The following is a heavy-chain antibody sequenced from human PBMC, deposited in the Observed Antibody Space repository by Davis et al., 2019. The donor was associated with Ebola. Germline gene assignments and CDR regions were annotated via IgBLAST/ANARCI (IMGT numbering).Heavy chain of an antibody. CDR1: GFTFDDYA. V-gene: IGHV3-9*01. J-gene: IGHJ5*02. CDR3: ARDSLRYSAAYGGWLDP. Sequence: SLKISCVGSGFTFDDYAMHWVRQVPGKGLEWVSSISWNSDRVGYVDSVKGRFTISKDNAKNTLYLQMNGLRADDTAMYYCARDSLRYSAAYGGWLDPWGQGTLVIVSS. CDR2: ISWNSDRV. D-gene: IGHD5-18*01.